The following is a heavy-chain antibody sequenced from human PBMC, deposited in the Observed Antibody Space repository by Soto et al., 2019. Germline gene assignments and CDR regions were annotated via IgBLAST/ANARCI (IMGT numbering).Heavy chain of an antibody. D-gene: IGHD1-26*01. Sequence: QVHLVQSGAELKKPGASVTVSCKASGYSFTSYFMHWVRQAPGQGLEWMGVVNPSTGAAGYAQNFQGRITMTRDTLTSTVYMELRSLKSADSAVYYCARDGRPGRVGRTLPVTSDAFNIWGQGTVVTVSS. J-gene: IGHJ3*02. CDR1: GYSFTSYF. CDR2: VNPSTGAA. CDR3: ARDGRPGRVGRTLPVTSDAFNI. V-gene: IGHV1-46*01.